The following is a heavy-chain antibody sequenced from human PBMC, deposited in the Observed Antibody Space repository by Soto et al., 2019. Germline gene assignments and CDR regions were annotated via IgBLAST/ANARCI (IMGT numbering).Heavy chain of an antibody. Sequence: GASLKVSCKASGGTFSSYAISWVRQAPGQGLEWMGGIIPIFGTANYAQKFQGRVTITADESTSTAYLELSSLRYEDTAVYYCASLFRGYSYGYYFDYWGQGTLVTVS. CDR3: ASLFRGYSYGYYFDY. V-gene: IGHV1-69*13. CDR1: GGTFSSYA. D-gene: IGHD5-18*01. J-gene: IGHJ4*02. CDR2: IIPIFGTA.